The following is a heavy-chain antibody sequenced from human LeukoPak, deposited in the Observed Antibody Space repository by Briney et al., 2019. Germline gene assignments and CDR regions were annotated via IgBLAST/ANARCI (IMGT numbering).Heavy chain of an antibody. J-gene: IGHJ4*02. V-gene: IGHV4-34*01. Sequence: SETLSLTCAVYGGSFSGYYWTWIRQPPGKGLEWIGGIHHSGSTTYTPSLESRVTMSVDTSNNQFSPKLRSVTAADTAVYFCARGSYFFGSSGHDYWGQGTLITVSS. CDR2: IHHSGST. D-gene: IGHD3-22*01. CDR3: ARGSYFFGSSGHDY. CDR1: GGSFSGYY.